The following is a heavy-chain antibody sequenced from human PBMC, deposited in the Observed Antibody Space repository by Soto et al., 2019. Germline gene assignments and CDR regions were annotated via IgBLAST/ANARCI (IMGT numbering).Heavy chain of an antibody. V-gene: IGHV1-18*01. Sequence: QVQLVQSGAEVKKPGASVKVSCKASGYTFSIYGISWVRQAPGQWHEWMGWISAYNGNTKYAQKLQGRVTVNTYTSTSRSYMELRRLRSDGTAVCYCASDLRGGTYPWFLDFWGRCTLVTVSS. J-gene: IGHJ2*01. CDR2: ISAYNGNT. CDR1: GYTFSIYG. CDR3: ASDLRGGTYPWFLDF. D-gene: IGHD1-26*01.